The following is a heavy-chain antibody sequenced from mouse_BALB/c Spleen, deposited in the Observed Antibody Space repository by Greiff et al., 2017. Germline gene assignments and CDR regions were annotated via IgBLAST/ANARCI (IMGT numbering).Heavy chain of an antibody. CDR3: TNDPGALRREDWFAY. CDR2: IWAGGST. CDR1: GFSLTSYG. V-gene: IGHV2-9*02. J-gene: IGHJ3*01. D-gene: IGHD2-12*01. Sequence: VKLVESGPGLVAPSQSLSITCTVSGFSLTSYGVHWVRQPPGKGLEWLGVIWAGGSTNYNSALMSRLSISKDNSKSQVFLKMNSLQTDDTAMYYGTNDPGALRREDWFAYWGQGTLVTVSA.